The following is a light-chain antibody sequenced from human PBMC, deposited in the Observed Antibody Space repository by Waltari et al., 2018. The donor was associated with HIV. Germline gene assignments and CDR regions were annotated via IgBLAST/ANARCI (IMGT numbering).Light chain of an antibody. CDR2: EVS. CDR3: CAYAGSTTYVI. V-gene: IGLV2-23*02. Sequence: QSALTQPAPVPGSPGQSITIFCTGTSSDVGGYNLVSWYQQHPGKAPKLMIYEVSKRPSGVSNRFSGSKSGNTASLTISGLQAEDEADYYCCAYAGSTTYVIFGGGTKLTVL. CDR1: SSDVGGYNL. J-gene: IGLJ2*01.